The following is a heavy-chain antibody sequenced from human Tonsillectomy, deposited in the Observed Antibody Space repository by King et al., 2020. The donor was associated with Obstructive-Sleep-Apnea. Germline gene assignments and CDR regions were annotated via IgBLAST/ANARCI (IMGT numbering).Heavy chain of an antibody. CDR2: IYSRGST. D-gene: IGHD6-6*01. J-gene: IGHJ4*02. CDR1: GFTVSSNY. V-gene: IGHV3-66*01. CDR3: ARDVQIAARGN. Sequence: QLVQSGGGLVQPGGSLRLSCAASGFTVSSNYVSWVRQAPGKGLELGSVIYSRGSTYYADSVKGRFTISRENTKNTLYLQMDSLRAEDTAVYYCARDVQIAARGNWGQGTLVTVSS.